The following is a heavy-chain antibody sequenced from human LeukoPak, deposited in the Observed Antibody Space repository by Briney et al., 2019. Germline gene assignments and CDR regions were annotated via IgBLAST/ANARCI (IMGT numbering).Heavy chain of an antibody. V-gene: IGHV4-59*01. D-gene: IGHD6-13*01. Sequence: SETLSLTCAVSGDSISGFHWSWIRQPPGKGLEWIAYIYYSGSTNYNPSLKSRVTVSVDTSKNQFSLKLSSVTAADTAVYYCARTHGSSWYVGAYCDYWGQETLVTVSS. CDR3: ARTHGSSWYVGAYCDY. J-gene: IGHJ4*02. CDR1: GDSISGFH. CDR2: IYYSGST.